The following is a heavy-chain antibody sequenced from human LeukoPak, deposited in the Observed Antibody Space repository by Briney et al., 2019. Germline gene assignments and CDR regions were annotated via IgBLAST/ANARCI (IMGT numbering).Heavy chain of an antibody. Sequence: SETLSLTCTVPGGSISSYFWSWIRQPPGKGLEWIGYIYNSGSTNYNPSLKSRVTISVDTAKNQFSLKLTSVTAADTAVYYCASADGSGWYYFDSWGQGTLVTVSS. D-gene: IGHD6-19*01. J-gene: IGHJ4*02. CDR3: ASADGSGWYYFDS. V-gene: IGHV4-59*01. CDR2: IYNSGST. CDR1: GGSISSYF.